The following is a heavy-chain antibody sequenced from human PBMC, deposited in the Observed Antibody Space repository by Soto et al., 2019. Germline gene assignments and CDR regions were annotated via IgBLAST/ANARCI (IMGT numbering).Heavy chain of an antibody. D-gene: IGHD3-22*01. CDR3: ARFYYDSSRYLPSPYYYYYGMDV. Sequence: GGSLRLSCAASGFTVSSNYMSWVSQAPGKGLQRVSVIYSGGTTYYADSVKGRFIISRDKSKNTLYLQMNSLRAEDTAVYYCARFYYDSSRYLPSPYYYYYGMDVWGQGTTVTVSS. CDR1: GFTVSSNY. J-gene: IGHJ6*02. CDR2: IYSGGTT. V-gene: IGHV3-66*01.